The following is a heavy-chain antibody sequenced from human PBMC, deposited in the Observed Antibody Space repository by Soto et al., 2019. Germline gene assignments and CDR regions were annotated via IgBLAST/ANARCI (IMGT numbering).Heavy chain of an antibody. J-gene: IGHJ6*02. D-gene: IGHD2-15*01. CDR3: ARDKNPYCSGGSCYSRDYYYYYGMDV. CDR2: IIPIFGTA. CDR1: GGTFSSYA. V-gene: IGHV1-69*13. Sequence: AVKVSCKASGGTFSSYAISWVRQAPGQGLEWMGGIIPIFGTANYAQKFQGRVTITADESTSTAYMELSSLRSEDTAVYYCARDKNPYCSGGSCYSRDYYYYYGMDVWGQGTTVTVSS.